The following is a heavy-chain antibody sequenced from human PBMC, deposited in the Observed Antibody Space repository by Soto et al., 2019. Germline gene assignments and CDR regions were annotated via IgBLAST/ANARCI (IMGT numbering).Heavy chain of an antibody. D-gene: IGHD2-15*01. Sequence: PSETLSLTCTVSGGSISSYYWSWIRQPPGKGLEWIGYIYYSGSTNYNPSLKSRVTISVDTSKNQFSLKLCFVTAADTAVYYCATMGTPATGLYEFDYWGQGNLVTVSS. V-gene: IGHV4-59*08. J-gene: IGHJ4*02. CDR3: ATMGTPATGLYEFDY. CDR1: GGSISSYY. CDR2: IYYSGST.